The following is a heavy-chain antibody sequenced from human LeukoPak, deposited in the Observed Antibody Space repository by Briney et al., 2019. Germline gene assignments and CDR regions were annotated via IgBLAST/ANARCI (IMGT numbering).Heavy chain of an antibody. Sequence: ASVKVSCKASGYTFTSYGISWVRQAPGQGLEWMGWISAYNGNTIYAQKLQGRVTMTTDTSTSTAYMELRSLRSDDTAVYYCARALTYYYDSSGYLGESFDYWGQGTLVTVSS. CDR2: ISAYNGNT. D-gene: IGHD3-22*01. CDR3: ARALTYYYDSSGYLGESFDY. J-gene: IGHJ4*02. V-gene: IGHV1-18*01. CDR1: GYTFTSYG.